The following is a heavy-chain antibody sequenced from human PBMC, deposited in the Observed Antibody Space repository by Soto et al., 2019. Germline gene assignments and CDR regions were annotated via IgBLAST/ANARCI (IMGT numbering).Heavy chain of an antibody. J-gene: IGHJ4*02. Sequence: PGGSLRLSCAASGFTFDDYGMSWVRQAPGKGLEWVSGINWNGGSTGFADSVKGRFTISRDNAKNSLYLQMNSLRAEDTALYYCARVTFAGTHSVFAPYDYWGQGTLVTGSS. CDR1: GFTFDDYG. CDR3: ARVTFAGTHSVFAPYDY. D-gene: IGHD1-26*01. CDR2: INWNGGST. V-gene: IGHV3-20*04.